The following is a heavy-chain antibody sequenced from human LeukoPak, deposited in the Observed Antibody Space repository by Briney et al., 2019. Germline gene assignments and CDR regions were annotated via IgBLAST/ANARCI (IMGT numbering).Heavy chain of an antibody. CDR3: AKADYYDSSGPHDY. CDR1: GFTFSSYS. J-gene: IGHJ4*02. CDR2: ISGSGGST. D-gene: IGHD3-22*01. Sequence: GGSLRLSCAASGFTFSSYSMNWVRQAPGKGLEWVSAISGSGGSTYYADSVKGRFTISRDNSKNTLYLQMNSLRAEDTAVYYCAKADYYDSSGPHDYWGQGTLVTVSS. V-gene: IGHV3-23*01.